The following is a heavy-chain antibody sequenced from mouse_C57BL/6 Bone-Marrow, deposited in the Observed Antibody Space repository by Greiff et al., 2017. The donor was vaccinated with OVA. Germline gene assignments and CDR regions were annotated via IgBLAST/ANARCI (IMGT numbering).Heavy chain of an antibody. J-gene: IGHJ3*01. D-gene: IGHD4-1*01. CDR1: GYTFTSYG. CDR3: ARRTGSWFAY. CDR2: IYPRSGNT. V-gene: IGHV1-81*01. Sequence: QVQLQQSGAELARPGASVKLSCKASGYTFTSYGISWVKQRTGQGLEWIGEIYPRSGNTYYNEKFKGKATLTADKSSSTAYMELRSLTSEDSAGYICARRTGSWFAYWGQGTLVTVSA.